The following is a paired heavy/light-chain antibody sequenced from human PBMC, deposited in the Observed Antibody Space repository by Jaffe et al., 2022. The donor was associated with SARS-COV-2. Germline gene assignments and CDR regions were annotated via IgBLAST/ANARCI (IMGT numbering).Heavy chain of an antibody. CDR2: ISSGGSST. D-gene: IGHD6-13*01. CDR3: ARGGSSSRNIGLDY. V-gene: IGHV3-74*03. J-gene: IGHJ4*02. Sequence: EVQLVESGGGLVQPGGSLRLSCVVSGFTFSSYWMHWVRQGPGKGLVWVSRISSGGSSTTYADSVKGRFTVSRDNAKNTMYLQMDSLRAEDTALYYCARGGSSSRNIGLDYWGLGTLVTVSS. CDR1: GFTFSSYW.
Light chain of an antibody. CDR2: GAS. Sequence: EIVLTQSPGTLSLSPGERATLSCRASQSVSGSSLAWYQQKPGQAPRLLIYGASSRATGIPDRFSGSGSGTDFTLAISRLEPEDFAVYYCQQYGSSPLTFGQGTKVEIK. CDR3: QQYGSSPLT. J-gene: IGKJ2*01. V-gene: IGKV3-20*01. CDR1: QSVSGSS.